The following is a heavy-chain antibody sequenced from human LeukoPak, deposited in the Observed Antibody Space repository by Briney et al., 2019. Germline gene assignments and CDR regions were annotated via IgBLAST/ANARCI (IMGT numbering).Heavy chain of an antibody. CDR3: ATQASRVYGSGSYLNWFDP. J-gene: IGHJ5*02. CDR2: IYYSGST. CDR1: GGSISSSSYY. D-gene: IGHD3-10*01. V-gene: IGHV4-39*01. Sequence: SETLSLTCTVSGGSISSSSYYWGWIRQPPGKGLEWIGSIYYSGSTYYNPSLKSRVTISVDTSKNQFSLKLSSVTAADTAVYYCATQASRVYGSGSYLNWFDPWGQGTLVTVSS.